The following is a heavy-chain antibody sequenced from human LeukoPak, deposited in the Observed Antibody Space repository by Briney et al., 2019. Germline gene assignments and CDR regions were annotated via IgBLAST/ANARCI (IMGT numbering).Heavy chain of an antibody. V-gene: IGHV3-33*01. CDR3: ARDGSVGATKAVDY. J-gene: IGHJ4*02. CDR2: IWYDGSNK. D-gene: IGHD1-26*01. Sequence: GGALRLSCAASGFTFSSYGMHWVRQAPGKGREGVAVIWYDGSNKYYADSVKGRFTISRDNSKNTLYLQMNSLRAEDTAVYYCARDGSVGATKAVDYWGQGTLVTVSS. CDR1: GFTFSSYG.